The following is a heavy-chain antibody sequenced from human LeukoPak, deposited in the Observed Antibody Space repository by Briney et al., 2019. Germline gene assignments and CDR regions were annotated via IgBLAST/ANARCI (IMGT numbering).Heavy chain of an antibody. D-gene: IGHD2-15*01. CDR2: IYYSGST. CDR1: GGSISSSSYY. V-gene: IGHV4-39*01. Sequence: QPSETLSLTCTVSGGSISSSSYYWGWIRQPPGKGLEWIGSIYYSGSTYYNPSLKSRVTISVDTSKNQFSLKLSSVTAADTAVYYCARARGGCSGGSCYSGTQWFDPWGQGTLVTVSS. CDR3: ARARGGCSGGSCYSGTQWFDP. J-gene: IGHJ5*02.